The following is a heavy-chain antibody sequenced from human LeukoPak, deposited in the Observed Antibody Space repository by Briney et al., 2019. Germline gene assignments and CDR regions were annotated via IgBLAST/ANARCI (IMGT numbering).Heavy chain of an antibody. J-gene: IGHJ5*02. Sequence: GGSLRLSCAASGFTFSDYYMSWIRQAPGKGLEWVSYISGSSTYTNYADSVKGRFTISRDNSKNTLYLQMNSLRAEDTAVYYCARDWVYYDSSGYEVDWFDPWGQGTLVTVSS. CDR1: GFTFSDYY. V-gene: IGHV3-11*06. CDR2: ISGSSTYT. D-gene: IGHD3-22*01. CDR3: ARDWVYYDSSGYEVDWFDP.